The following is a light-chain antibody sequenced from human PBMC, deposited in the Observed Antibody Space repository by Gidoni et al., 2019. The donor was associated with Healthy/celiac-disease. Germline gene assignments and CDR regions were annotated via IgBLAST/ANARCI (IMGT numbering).Light chain of an antibody. Sequence: DLVMTQSPLSLPVTPGEPASISCRSSQSLLHSNGYNYLDWYLQKPGQSPQLLIYLGSNRASGVPDRFSGSGSGTDFTLKISRVEAEDGGVYYCMQALQTPWTFGQGTKVEIK. V-gene: IGKV2-28*01. J-gene: IGKJ1*01. CDR2: LGS. CDR1: QSLLHSNGYNY. CDR3: MQALQTPWT.